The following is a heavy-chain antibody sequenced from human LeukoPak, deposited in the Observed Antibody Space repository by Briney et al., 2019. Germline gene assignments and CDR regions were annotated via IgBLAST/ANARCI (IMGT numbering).Heavy chain of an antibody. CDR3: ARERLFRQHDAFDL. V-gene: IGHV3-48*03. Sequence: GGSLRLSCAASGFTFSSYEMNWVRQAPGKGLEWVSYISSSGSTIYYADSVKGQFTISRDNAKNSLYLQMNSLRAEDTAVYYCARERLFRQHDAFDLWGQGTMVTVSS. CDR2: ISSSGSTI. D-gene: IGHD2-21*01. J-gene: IGHJ3*01. CDR1: GFTFSSYE.